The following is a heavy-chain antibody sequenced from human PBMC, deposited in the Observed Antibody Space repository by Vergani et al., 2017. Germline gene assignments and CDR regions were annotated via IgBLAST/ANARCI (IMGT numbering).Heavy chain of an antibody. V-gene: IGHV1-2*02. J-gene: IGHJ6*02. D-gene: IGHD3-10*01. Sequence: QVQLVQSGAEVKKPGASVKVSCKASGYTFTGYYMHWVRQAPGQGLEWMGWINPNSGGTNYAQKFQGRVTMTRDTSISTAYMELSRLRSDDTAVYYCARIHYYGSGYYYYGMDVWGQGTTVTVSS. CDR2: INPNSGGT. CDR3: ARIHYYGSGYYYYGMDV. CDR1: GYTFTGYY.